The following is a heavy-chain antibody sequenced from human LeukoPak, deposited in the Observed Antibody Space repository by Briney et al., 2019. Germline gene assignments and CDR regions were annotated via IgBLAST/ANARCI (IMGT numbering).Heavy chain of an antibody. Sequence: GGSLRLSCEASGFTFSSYSMNWVRQAPGKGLEWVSYISSTSSSIYYADSVKGRFTISRDNAKNSLYLQMNSLRAEDTAVYYCARGAAAGPDYWGQGTLVTVSS. CDR1: GFTFSSYS. V-gene: IGHV3-21*05. J-gene: IGHJ4*02. D-gene: IGHD6-13*01. CDR2: ISSTSSSI. CDR3: ARGAAAGPDY.